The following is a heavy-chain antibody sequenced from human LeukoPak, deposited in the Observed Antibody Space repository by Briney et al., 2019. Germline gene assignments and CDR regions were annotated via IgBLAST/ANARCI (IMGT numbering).Heavy chain of an antibody. J-gene: IGHJ1*01. CDR2: IYHSGST. CDR3: ARGRYDYYDSSGYYPRAEYFQH. Sequence: SETLSLTCAVSGYSISSGYYWGWIRQPPGKGLEWIGSIYHSGSTYYNPSLKSRVTISVDTSKNQFSLKLSSVTAADTAVYYCARGRYDYYDSSGYYPRAEYFQHWGQGTLVTVSS. V-gene: IGHV4-38-2*01. D-gene: IGHD3-22*01. CDR1: GYSISSGYY.